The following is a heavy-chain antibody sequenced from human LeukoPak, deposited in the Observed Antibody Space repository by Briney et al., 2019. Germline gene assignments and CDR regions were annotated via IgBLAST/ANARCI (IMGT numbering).Heavy chain of an antibody. Sequence: PSETLSLTCTVSGGSISSYYWSWIRQPPGKGLEWIWYIYYSGSTNYNPSLKSRVTISVDTSKNPFSLKLSSVTAADTAVYYCAREKRRAAAGRAFDYWGQGTLVTVSS. CDR3: AREKRRAAAGRAFDY. CDR2: IYYSGST. J-gene: IGHJ4*02. CDR1: GGSISSYY. D-gene: IGHD6-13*01. V-gene: IGHV4-59*12.